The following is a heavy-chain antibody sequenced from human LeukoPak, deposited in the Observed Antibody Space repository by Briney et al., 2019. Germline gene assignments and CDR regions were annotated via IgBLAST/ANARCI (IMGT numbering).Heavy chain of an antibody. V-gene: IGHV4-38-2*02. D-gene: IGHD3-22*01. CDR2: IYHSGST. Sequence: PSETLSLTCTVSGYSISSGYYWGWIRQPPGKGLEWIGSIYHSGSTYYNPSLKSRVTISVDTSKNQFSLKLSSVTAADTAVYYCARDRNYDTSYFDYWGQGTLVTVSS. J-gene: IGHJ4*02. CDR3: ARDRNYDTSYFDY. CDR1: GYSISSGYY.